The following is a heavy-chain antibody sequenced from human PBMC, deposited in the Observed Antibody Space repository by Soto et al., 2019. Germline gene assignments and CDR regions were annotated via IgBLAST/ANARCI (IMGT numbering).Heavy chain of an antibody. Sequence: SVKVSCKDSEYTFASYARHWVRQAPGQRLEWMGWINAGNGNTKYSQKFQGRVTITRDTSASTAYMELSSLRSEDTAVYYCARGRSTSYYGSGSYYPTDFDYWGQGTLVTVSS. V-gene: IGHV1-3*01. J-gene: IGHJ4*02. CDR2: INAGNGNT. CDR1: EYTFASYA. D-gene: IGHD3-10*01. CDR3: ARGRSTSYYGSGSYYPTDFDY.